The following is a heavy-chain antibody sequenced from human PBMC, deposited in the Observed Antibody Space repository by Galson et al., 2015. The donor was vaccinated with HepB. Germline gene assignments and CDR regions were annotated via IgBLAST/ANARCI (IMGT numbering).Heavy chain of an antibody. CDR2: ISGYNANT. CDR3: AISKPGYASGWPLKTRFDP. J-gene: IGHJ5*02. CDR1: GDTFTSCG. Sequence: SVKVSCKASGDTFTSCGINWVRQAPGQGLEWMGWISGYNANTNYAQKFEDRVTMTTDTSTTTTYMELGSLRSDDTAVYYCAISKPGYASGWPLKTRFDPWGQGTLVTVSS. D-gene: IGHD6-19*01. V-gene: IGHV1-18*01.